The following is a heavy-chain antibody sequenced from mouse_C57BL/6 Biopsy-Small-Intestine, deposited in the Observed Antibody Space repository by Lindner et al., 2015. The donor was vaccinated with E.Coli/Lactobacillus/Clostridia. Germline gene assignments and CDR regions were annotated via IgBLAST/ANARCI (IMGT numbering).Heavy chain of an antibody. Sequence: QLQESGGGLVKPGGSLKLSCAASGFTFSDYGMHWVRQAPEKGLEWIAYISSGSNTIYYADTLKDRFTISRDNAKNTLFLQVTSLRSEDTAMYYCARPFYYAMDYWGQGTSVTVSS. J-gene: IGHJ4*01. CDR3: ARPFYYAMDY. CDR1: GFTFSDYG. CDR2: ISSGSNTI. V-gene: IGHV5-17*01.